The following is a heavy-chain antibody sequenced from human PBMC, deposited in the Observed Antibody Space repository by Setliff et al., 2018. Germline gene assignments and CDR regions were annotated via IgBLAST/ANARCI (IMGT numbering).Heavy chain of an antibody. J-gene: IGHJ3*02. CDR2: ISRSSTYI. D-gene: IGHD6-13*01. V-gene: IGHV3-21*01. CDR3: ASAGHSGSWFPFDAFHI. Sequence: GGSLRLSCAASGFTFSSYWMHWVRQAPGKGLEWVSSISRSSTYIYYADSMKGRFTISRDNAKNSLYLQMNSLRAEDTAVYYCASAGHSGSWFPFDAFHIWGQGTMVTVSS. CDR1: GFTFSSYW.